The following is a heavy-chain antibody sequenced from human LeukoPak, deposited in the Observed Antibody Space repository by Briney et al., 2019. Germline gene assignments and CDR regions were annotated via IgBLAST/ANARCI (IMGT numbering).Heavy chain of an antibody. J-gene: IGHJ4*02. Sequence: GGSLRLSCAASGFTFSNYNMNWVRQAPGKGLEWVSSISTGSTYIYYAETVKGRFTISRDNAKNSLSLQMNSLRAEDTAVYYCARGSEWSNGVSDYWGQGTLVTVSS. CDR1: GFTFSNYN. D-gene: IGHD3-3*01. V-gene: IGHV3-21*01. CDR3: ARGSEWSNGVSDY. CDR2: ISTGSTYI.